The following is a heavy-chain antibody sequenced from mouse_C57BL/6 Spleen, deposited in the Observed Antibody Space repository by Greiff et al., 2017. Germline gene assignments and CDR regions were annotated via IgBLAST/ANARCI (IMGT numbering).Heavy chain of an antibody. V-gene: IGHV1-80*01. D-gene: IGHD4-1*01. CDR3: AGELTGHFDY. Sequence: LQESGAELVKPGASVKLSCKASGYAFTSYWMNWVKQRPGKGLEWIGQIYPGDGDSNYNGKFKGKATLTASKSSSTAYMRVSSLTAEDCAVYFCAGELTGHFDYWGQGTTRTVSS. CDR2: IYPGDGDS. CDR1: GYAFTSYW. J-gene: IGHJ2*01.